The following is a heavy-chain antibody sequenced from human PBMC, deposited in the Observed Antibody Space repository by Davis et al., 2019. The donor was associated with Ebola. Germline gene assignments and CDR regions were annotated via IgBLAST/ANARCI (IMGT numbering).Heavy chain of an antibody. J-gene: IGHJ6*02. CDR1: GYSFTTYW. D-gene: IGHD2/OR15-2a*01. CDR3: ARHIGRGSFFYYGMDV. V-gene: IGHV5-51*01. CDR2: IYPGDSDT. Sequence: GESLKISCKGSGYSFTTYWIGWVRQMPGKGLEWMGIIYPGDSDTRYSPSFQGQVTISADRSISTAYLQWSSLKASDTAIYYCARHIGRGSFFYYGMDVWGQGTTVTVSS.